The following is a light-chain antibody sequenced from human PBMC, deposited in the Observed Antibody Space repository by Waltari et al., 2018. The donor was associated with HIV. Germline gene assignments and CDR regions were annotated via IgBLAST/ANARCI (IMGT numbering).Light chain of an antibody. J-gene: IGLJ3*02. V-gene: IGLV1-51*01. Sequence: AITPPPSVSAAPGQRVVISCSGRNPNIGVNPVPWYQHVPGPAPKLLLYDNDERPSTLRGRFSCSKSGTSATLVISGRQAGDEGAYYCGTWDNRLGSWVFGGGTKLTVL. CDR3: GTWDNRLGSWV. CDR2: DND. CDR1: NPNIGVNP.